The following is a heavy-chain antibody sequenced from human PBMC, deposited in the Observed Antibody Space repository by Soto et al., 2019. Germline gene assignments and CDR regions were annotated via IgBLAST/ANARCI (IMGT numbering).Heavy chain of an antibody. CDR2: INEGNGNT. D-gene: IGHD2-8*01. J-gene: IGHJ4*02. CDR3: ARTGYCANGVCYPTPDYFDY. CDR1: GYTFTGYY. V-gene: IGHV1-3*01. Sequence: ASVKVSCKASGYTFTGYYMHWVRQAPGQRLEWMGWINEGNGNTKYSQNFQGRVTITRDTSASTVYMEVSSLRSEDTAVYYCARTGYCANGVCYPTPDYFDYWGQGTLVTVSS.